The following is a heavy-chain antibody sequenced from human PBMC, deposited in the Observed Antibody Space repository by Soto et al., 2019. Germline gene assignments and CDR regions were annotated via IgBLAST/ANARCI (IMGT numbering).Heavy chain of an antibody. J-gene: IGHJ4*02. Sequence: GGSLRLSCAASGFTFSSYAMSWVRQAPGKGLEWVSGIVGSGGSGYYADSVEGRFTISRDNSKNTLYLQMNSLRAEDTAVYYCARDWWEEPAGKETVSQFDYWGQGTLVTVSS. CDR3: ARDWWEEPAGKETVSQFDY. V-gene: IGHV3-23*01. CDR2: IVGSGGSG. CDR1: GFTFSSYA. D-gene: IGHD6-13*01.